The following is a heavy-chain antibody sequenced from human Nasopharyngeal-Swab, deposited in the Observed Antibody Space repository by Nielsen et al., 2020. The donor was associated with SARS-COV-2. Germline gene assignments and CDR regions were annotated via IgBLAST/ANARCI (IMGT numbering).Heavy chain of an antibody. Sequence: WVRQAPGQGLEWMGGIIPIFGTANYAQKFQGRVTITADESTSTAYMELSSLRSEDTAVYYCAGEGVVAVAGSDYYGMDVWGQGTTVTVSS. CDR2: IIPIFGTA. CDR3: AGEGVVAVAGSDYYGMDV. J-gene: IGHJ6*02. V-gene: IGHV1-69*01. D-gene: IGHD2-15*01.